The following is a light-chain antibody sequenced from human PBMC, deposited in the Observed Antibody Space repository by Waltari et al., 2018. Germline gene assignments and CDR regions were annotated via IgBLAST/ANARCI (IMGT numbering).Light chain of an antibody. Sequence: EIVLTQSPATLSLSPGERATLSCRASQSVSSYFAWYQQKPGQAPRLLIYDASNRATGIPARFSGSGAGTEFTLTISSLEPEDFAVYYCQQRSNWPPQTFGQGTKVEIK. V-gene: IGKV3-11*01. J-gene: IGKJ1*01. CDR2: DAS. CDR3: QQRSNWPPQT. CDR1: QSVSSY.